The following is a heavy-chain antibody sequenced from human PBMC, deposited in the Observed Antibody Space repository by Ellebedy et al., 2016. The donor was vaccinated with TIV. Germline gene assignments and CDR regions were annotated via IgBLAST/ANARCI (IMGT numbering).Heavy chain of an antibody. D-gene: IGHD1-26*01. J-gene: IGHJ5*02. CDR2: ISGSGCST. CDR3: AKYESGTDP. CDR1: GFTFSIYV. V-gene: IGHV3-23*01. Sequence: GESLKISCAASGFTFSIYVMSWVRQAPGKGLEWVSTISGSGCSTYYTDSVKGRFTISRDNLKNTLYLQMNRLKAEDAAVYYCAKYESGTDPWGQVTLVTVSS.